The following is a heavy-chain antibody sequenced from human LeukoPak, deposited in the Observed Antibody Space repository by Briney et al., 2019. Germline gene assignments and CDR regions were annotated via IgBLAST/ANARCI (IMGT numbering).Heavy chain of an antibody. D-gene: IGHD3-10*01. V-gene: IGHV3-20*04. CDR3: AKDHYGSGSYYSGGGLDY. CDR1: GFTFDDYG. Sequence: PGGSLRLSCAASGFTFDDYGMSWVRQAPGKGLEWVSGINWNGGSTGYADSVKGRFTISRDNVKNSLYLQMNSLRAEDTAVYYCAKDHYGSGSYYSGGGLDYWGQGTLVTVFS. J-gene: IGHJ4*02. CDR2: INWNGGST.